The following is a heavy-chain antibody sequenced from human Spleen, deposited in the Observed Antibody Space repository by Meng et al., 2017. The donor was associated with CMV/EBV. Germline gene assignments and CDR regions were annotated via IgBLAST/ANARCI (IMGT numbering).Heavy chain of an antibody. D-gene: IGHD3-3*01. J-gene: IGHJ6*02. CDR3: ARENTIPDGMDV. CDR2: ISWNSGSI. V-gene: IGHV3-9*01. CDR1: GFTFDDYA. Sequence: SLKISCAASGFTFDDYAMHWVRQAPGKGLEWVSGISWNSGSIGYADSVKGRFTISRDNAKNSLYLQMNSLRAEDTAVYYCARENTIPDGMDVRGQGTTVTVSS.